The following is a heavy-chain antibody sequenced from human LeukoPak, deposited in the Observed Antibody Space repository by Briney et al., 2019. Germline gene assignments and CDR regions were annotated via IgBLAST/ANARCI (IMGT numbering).Heavy chain of an antibody. D-gene: IGHD6-6*01. J-gene: IGHJ5*02. Sequence: SQTLSLTCTVSGGSISSGKFYWSWIRQPPAKRLEWIGYIFYLGSTYYNLSLKSRVTMSVDTSKNQFSLKLRSVTAADTAVYYCARKYPDHWFDPWGRGTLVTVSS. CDR3: ARKYPDHWFDP. CDR1: GGSISSGKFY. CDR2: IFYLGST. V-gene: IGHV4-30-4*01.